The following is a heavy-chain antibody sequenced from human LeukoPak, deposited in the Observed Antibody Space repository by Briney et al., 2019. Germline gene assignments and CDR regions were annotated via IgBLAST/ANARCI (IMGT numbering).Heavy chain of an antibody. V-gene: IGHV4-61*02. D-gene: IGHD2-21*02. CDR2: IYTSGST. CDR1: GGSISSGSYY. Sequence: PSQTLSLTCTVSGGSISSGSYYWSWIRQPAGKGLEWIGRIYTSGSTNYNPSLKSRVTISVDTSKNQFSLKLSSVTAADTAVYYCARGPDLVTATSAYYFDYWGQGTLVTVSS. J-gene: IGHJ4*02. CDR3: ARGPDLVTATSAYYFDY.